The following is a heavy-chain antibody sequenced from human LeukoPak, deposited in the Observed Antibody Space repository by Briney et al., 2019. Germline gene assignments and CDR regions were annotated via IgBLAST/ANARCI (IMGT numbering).Heavy chain of an antibody. Sequence: GASVKVSCKASGYTFTGYYLHWVRQAPGQGLEWMGWMNPNSGNTGYAQKFQGRVTITRNTSISTAYMELSSLRSEDTAVYYCARLGGGYGDYVNWFDPWGQGTLVAVSS. CDR2: MNPNSGNT. V-gene: IGHV1-8*03. CDR1: GYTFTGYY. D-gene: IGHD4-17*01. CDR3: ARLGGGYGDYVNWFDP. J-gene: IGHJ5*02.